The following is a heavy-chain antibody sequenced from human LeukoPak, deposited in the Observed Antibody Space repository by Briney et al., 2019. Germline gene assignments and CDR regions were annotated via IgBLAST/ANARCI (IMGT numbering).Heavy chain of an antibody. J-gene: IGHJ2*01. CDR3: ARDRGGNWGSGWYFDL. CDR1: GDSISSDY. V-gene: IGHV4-59*01. D-gene: IGHD7-27*01. CDR2: IYYSGST. Sequence: SETLSLTCTVSGDSISSDYWSWIRQPPGKGLEWIGYIYYSGSTNYNPSLKSRVTISVDTSKNQISLKVTSVTAADTALYYCARDRGGNWGSGWYFDLWGRGTLVTVSS.